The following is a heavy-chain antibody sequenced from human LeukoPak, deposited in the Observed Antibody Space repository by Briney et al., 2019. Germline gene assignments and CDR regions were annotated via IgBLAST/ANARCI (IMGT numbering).Heavy chain of an antibody. CDR2: ISGSGGST. J-gene: IGHJ4*02. D-gene: IGHD3-10*01. CDR1: GFTFSSYG. V-gene: IGHV3-23*01. Sequence: GGSLRLSCAASGFTFSSYGMHWVRQAPGKGLEWVSAISGSGGSTHYADSVKGRFTISRDNSKNTLYLQMNSLRAEDTAVYYCAKVLNYYGSGYFDYWGQGTLVTVSS. CDR3: AKVLNYYGSGYFDY.